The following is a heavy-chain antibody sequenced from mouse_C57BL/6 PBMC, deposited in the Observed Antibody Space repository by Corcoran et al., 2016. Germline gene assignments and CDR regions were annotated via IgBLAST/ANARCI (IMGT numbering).Heavy chain of an antibody. CDR3: ARFIYDGYYKDYAMDY. Sequence: QIQLVQSGPELKKPGETVKISCKASGYTFTTYGMSLVKQAPGKGLKWMGWINTYSGVPTYADDFKGRFAFSLETSASTAYLQINNLKNEDTATYFCARFIYDGYYKDYAMDYWGQGTSVTVS. V-gene: IGHV9-3*01. CDR1: GYTFTTYG. CDR2: INTYSGVP. D-gene: IGHD2-3*01. J-gene: IGHJ4*01.